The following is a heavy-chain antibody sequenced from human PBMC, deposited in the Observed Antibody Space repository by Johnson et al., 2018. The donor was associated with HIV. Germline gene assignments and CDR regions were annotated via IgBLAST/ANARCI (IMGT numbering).Heavy chain of an antibody. CDR3: ARGGRKWELLGDDALDI. J-gene: IGHJ3*02. CDR1: GFTFSSYD. D-gene: IGHD1-26*01. V-gene: IGHV3-13*01. Sequence: VQLVESGGGLVQPGGSLRLSCAASGFTFSSYDMHWVRQATGKGLEWVSAIGTAGDTYYPGSVKGRFTISRENAKNSLYLQMNSLRAGDTAVYYCARGGRKWELLGDDALDIWGQGTMVSVSS. CDR2: IGTAGDT.